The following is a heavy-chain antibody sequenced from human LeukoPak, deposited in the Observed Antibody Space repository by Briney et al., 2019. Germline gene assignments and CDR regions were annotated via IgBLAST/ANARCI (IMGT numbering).Heavy chain of an antibody. Sequence: GGSLRLSCAASGFTFSTYSMNWVRQAPGKGLEWVSSISSSSSYIYYTDSVKGRFSISRDNAKNSLSLQLNSLRAEGTAVYYCATGGPYCTSSSCYGAFDYWGQGTLVTVSS. CDR3: ATGGPYCTSSSCYGAFDY. V-gene: IGHV3-21*01. CDR2: ISSSSSYI. D-gene: IGHD2-2*01. J-gene: IGHJ4*02. CDR1: GFTFSTYS.